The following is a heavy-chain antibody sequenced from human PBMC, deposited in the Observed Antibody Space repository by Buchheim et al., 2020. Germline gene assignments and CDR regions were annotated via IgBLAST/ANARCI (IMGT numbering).Heavy chain of an antibody. CDR3: ARVADGDYFTEQNWFDP. CDR1: GGSISSGGYY. D-gene: IGHD4-17*01. CDR2: IYYSGST. V-gene: IGHV4-31*03. J-gene: IGHJ5*02. Sequence: QVQLQESGPGLVKPSQTLSLTCTVSGGSISSGGYYWTWIRQHPGKGLEWIGYIYYSGSTYYNPSLKSRVTISVATSKNHFSLKLSSVTAADTAVYYCARVADGDYFTEQNWFDPWGQGTL.